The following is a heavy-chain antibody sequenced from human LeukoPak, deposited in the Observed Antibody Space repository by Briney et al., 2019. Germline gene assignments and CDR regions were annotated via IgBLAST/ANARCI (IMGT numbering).Heavy chain of an antibody. Sequence: SETLSLTCAVYGGSFSGYYWSWIRQPPGKGLEWIGSIYYSGSTHYNPSLKSRVTISVDTSRNQFSLKLSSVTAADTGVYYCARRYYYDSSGYYDWGQGTLVTVSS. CDR1: GGSFSGYY. CDR3: ARRYYYDSSGYYD. V-gene: IGHV4-34*01. CDR2: IYYSGST. D-gene: IGHD3-22*01. J-gene: IGHJ4*02.